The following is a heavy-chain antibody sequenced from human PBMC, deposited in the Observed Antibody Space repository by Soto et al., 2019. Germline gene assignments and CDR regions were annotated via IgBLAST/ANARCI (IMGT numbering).Heavy chain of an antibody. V-gene: IGHV1-69*01. CDR3: ARPDEGGYSSNHHYYYALDV. CDR2: IIPIFDIT. CDR1: GGTVRRYS. D-gene: IGHD3-22*01. Sequence: QVQLVQSGAEVKKPGSSVNVSCKASGGTVRRYSISWLRQAPGQGLEWMGAIIPIFDITNYAQKFQGRVTITADESTSTANMELSSLGSDDTAVYYCARPDEGGYSSNHHYYYALDVWGQGTTVTV. J-gene: IGHJ6*02.